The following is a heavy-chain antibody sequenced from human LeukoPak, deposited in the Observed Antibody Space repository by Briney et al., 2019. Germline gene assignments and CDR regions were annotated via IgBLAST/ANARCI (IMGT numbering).Heavy chain of an antibody. Sequence: GGSLTLSCAPSGFTFSSYSMNWVRQSRGKGLEWVSSIRSSSRYIYYADSVECRFNISRDNAKNSLYLQINSVRAEDTAVYCCARPDRRAFDIWGQGTMVTVSS. CDR2: IRSSSRYI. J-gene: IGHJ3*02. V-gene: IGHV3-21*01. D-gene: IGHD3-22*01. CDR1: GFTFSSYS. CDR3: ARPDRRAFDI.